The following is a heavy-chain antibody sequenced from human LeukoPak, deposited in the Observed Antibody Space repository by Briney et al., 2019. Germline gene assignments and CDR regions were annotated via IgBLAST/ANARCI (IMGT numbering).Heavy chain of an antibody. CDR1: GFTLSNYA. J-gene: IGHJ4*02. V-gene: IGHV3-23*01. D-gene: IGHD2-21*01. CDR3: AKAPVTTCLGAYCYPFDL. CDR2: ISVTGNT. Sequence: GGSLRLSCNASGFTLSNYAMTWVRQGPRKGLEWVSAISVTGNTYHAESLKGRFTISRDNSKDTLYLQMRSLRAEDAGVYYCAKAPVTTCLGAYCYPFDLWGQGTQVTVSS.